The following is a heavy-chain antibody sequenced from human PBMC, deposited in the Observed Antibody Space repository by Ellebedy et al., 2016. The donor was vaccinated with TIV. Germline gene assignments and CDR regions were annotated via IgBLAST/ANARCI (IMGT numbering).Heavy chain of an antibody. CDR1: GYTFTSYD. V-gene: IGHV1-69*13. Sequence: SVKVSXXASGYTFTSYDINWVRQATGQGLEWMGGIIPIFGTANYAQKFQGRVTITADESTSTAYMELSSLRSEDTAVYYCASEHHNWNDPTRYYFDYWGQGTLVTVSS. CDR2: IIPIFGTA. J-gene: IGHJ4*02. CDR3: ASEHHNWNDPTRYYFDY. D-gene: IGHD1-1*01.